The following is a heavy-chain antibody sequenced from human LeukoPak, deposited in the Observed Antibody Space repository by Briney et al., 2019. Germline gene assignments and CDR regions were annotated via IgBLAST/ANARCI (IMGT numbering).Heavy chain of an antibody. D-gene: IGHD6-13*01. J-gene: IGHJ4*02. CDR1: GFTFSSYS. V-gene: IGHV3-21*01. CDR3: ARVGVKYSSSWTFDY. Sequence: WGSLRLSCAASGFTFSSYSMNGVRQAPGKGLEWVSSISSSSSYIYYADSVKGRFTISKDNAKNSLYLQMNSLRAEDTAVYYCARVGVKYSSSWTFDYWGQGTLVTVSS. CDR2: ISSSSSYI.